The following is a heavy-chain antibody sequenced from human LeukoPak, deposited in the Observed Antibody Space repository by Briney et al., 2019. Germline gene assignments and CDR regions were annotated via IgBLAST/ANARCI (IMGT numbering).Heavy chain of an antibody. CDR1: GGSISSYY. CDR2: IYTSGST. Sequence: SETLSLTCTVSGGSISSYYWSWIRQPAGKGLEWIGRIYTSGSTNSNPSLKSRVTMSVDTSKNQFSLKLSSVTAADTAVYYCARDFWSGIAVAGTDYYYYYGMDVWGQGTTVTVSS. J-gene: IGHJ6*02. CDR3: ARDFWSGIAVAGTDYYYYYGMDV. V-gene: IGHV4-4*07. D-gene: IGHD6-19*01.